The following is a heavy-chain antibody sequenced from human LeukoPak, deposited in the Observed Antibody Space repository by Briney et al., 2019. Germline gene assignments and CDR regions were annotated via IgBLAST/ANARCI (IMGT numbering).Heavy chain of an antibody. CDR1: GFTFSNYW. J-gene: IGHJ4*02. V-gene: IGHV3-7*02. Sequence: PGGSLRLSCAAFGFTFSNYWMTWVRQAPGKGLEWVANIKQDGSEKYYVDSVKGRFTISRDNAKNSLYLQMNSLRAEDTAVYYCATPTIVGRTPVDYWGQGTLVTVSS. CDR2: IKQDGSEK. D-gene: IGHD1-26*01. CDR3: ATPTIVGRTPVDY.